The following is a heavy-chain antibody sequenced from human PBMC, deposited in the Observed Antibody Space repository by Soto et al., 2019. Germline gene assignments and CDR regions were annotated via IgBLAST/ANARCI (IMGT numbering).Heavy chain of an antibody. CDR3: ARDYDTSRGNWAYFGIDV. Sequence: EVQLVESGGGLVQPGGSLRISCAASGLTVSTNYMSWVRQAPGKGLEWVSIIYYGGTTYYADSVKGRFTISRDDSKNTLNLQMDSLRAEDTAVYYCARDYDTSRGNWAYFGIDVWGQGTTVTVSS. J-gene: IGHJ6*02. CDR2: IYYGGTT. CDR1: GLTVSTNY. V-gene: IGHV3-66*01. D-gene: IGHD3-9*01.